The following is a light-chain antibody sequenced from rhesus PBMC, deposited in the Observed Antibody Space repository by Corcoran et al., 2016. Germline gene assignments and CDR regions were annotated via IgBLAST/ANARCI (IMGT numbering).Light chain of an antibody. V-gene: IGKV1-22*01. CDR2: KAA. Sequence: DIQMTQSPSSLSASVGDTVTITCRASQSISNWLAWYQQKPGKSPKPLIYKAASLQGGVPSRFSGGGSGTDFTLTISSLQSEDFATYSCQQYSSSPWTFGQGTKVEIK. J-gene: IGKJ1*01. CDR3: QQYSSSPWT. CDR1: QSISNW.